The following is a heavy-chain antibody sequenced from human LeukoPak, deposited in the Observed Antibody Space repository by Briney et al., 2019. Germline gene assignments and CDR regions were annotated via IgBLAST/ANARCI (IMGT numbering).Heavy chain of an antibody. D-gene: IGHD5-12*01. V-gene: IGHV4-61*02. Sequence: PSQTLSLTCTVSGGSISSGNYYWNWIRQPAGKGLEWIGRIYTSGSTNYNPSLKSRITISVDTSKNQFSLKLSSVTAADTAVYYCVKGYSGYKPSGYWGQGTLVTVSS. CDR1: GGSISSGNYY. J-gene: IGHJ4*02. CDR3: VKGYSGYKPSGY. CDR2: IYTSGST.